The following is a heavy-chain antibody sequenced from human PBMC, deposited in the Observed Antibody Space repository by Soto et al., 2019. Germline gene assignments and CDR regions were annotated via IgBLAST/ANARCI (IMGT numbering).Heavy chain of an antibody. Sequence: EVQLVESGGIVVQPGGSLRLSCVVSGFTFDDYIMHWVRQAPEKGLEWVSLITWDGRRTYYADSVKGRFTISRDDSKNSLFLQMSNLRTEDTALYHCVTHMGGTHTARYGMDVWGQGTTVTVSS. D-gene: IGHD3-16*01. CDR1: GFTFDDYI. J-gene: IGHJ6*02. CDR3: VTHMGGTHTARYGMDV. CDR2: ITWDGRRT. V-gene: IGHV3-43*01.